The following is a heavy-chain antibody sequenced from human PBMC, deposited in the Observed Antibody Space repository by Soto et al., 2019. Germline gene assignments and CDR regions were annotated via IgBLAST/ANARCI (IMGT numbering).Heavy chain of an antibody. D-gene: IGHD3-10*01. CDR2: IYYSGST. CDR1: GGSISSSSYY. J-gene: IGHJ4*02. CDR3: ARRGSGSYSDY. Sequence: QLQLQESGPGLVKPSETLSLTCTVSGGSISSSSYYWGWIRQPPGKGLEWIGNIYYSGSTYYNPSLKSRVTISVDTSKNQFSLKLSSVTAADTAVYYCARRGSGSYSDYWGQGTLVTVSS. V-gene: IGHV4-39*01.